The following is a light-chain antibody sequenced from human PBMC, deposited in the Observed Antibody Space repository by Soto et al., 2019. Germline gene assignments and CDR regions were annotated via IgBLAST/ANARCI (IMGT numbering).Light chain of an antibody. CDR1: SSDVGGYNY. CDR2: EVS. Sequence: QSALTQPPSASGSPGQSVTISCTGTSSDVGGYNYVSWYQQHPGKAPKLMIYEVSKQPSGVPDRFSGSKSGNTASLTVSGLQAEDEADYYCSSYAGSNNPHNYVFGTGTKLTVL. CDR3: SSYAGSNNPHNYV. V-gene: IGLV2-8*01. J-gene: IGLJ1*01.